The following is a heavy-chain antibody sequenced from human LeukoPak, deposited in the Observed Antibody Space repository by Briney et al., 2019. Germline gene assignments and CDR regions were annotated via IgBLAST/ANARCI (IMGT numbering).Heavy chain of an antibody. Sequence: GGSLRLSCAASGFTFSNYAMSWVRQAPGKGLEWVSAISGSGGSTYYADSVKGRFTISRDNAKNSLYLQMNSLRAEDTAVYYCARDPDTAMPMDVWGKGTTVTVSS. D-gene: IGHD5-18*01. J-gene: IGHJ6*03. CDR3: ARDPDTAMPMDV. CDR1: GFTFSNYA. V-gene: IGHV3-23*01. CDR2: ISGSGGST.